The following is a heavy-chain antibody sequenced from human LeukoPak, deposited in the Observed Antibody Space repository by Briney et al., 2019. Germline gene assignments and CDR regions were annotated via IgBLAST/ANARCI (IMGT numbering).Heavy chain of an antibody. J-gene: IGHJ4*02. CDR1: GFTFNEFW. V-gene: IGHV3-74*01. CDR2: IHKDGLHT. D-gene: IGHD6-25*01. Sequence: GGSLRLSCAASGFTFNEFWMHWVRQVPGKGLMWVSRIHKDGLHTWYADSMKGRFTISIDNAENTVYLHLNSLRVEDTAVYYCARESEAAGTYHLDHWGQGILVTVSS. CDR3: ARESEAAGTYHLDH.